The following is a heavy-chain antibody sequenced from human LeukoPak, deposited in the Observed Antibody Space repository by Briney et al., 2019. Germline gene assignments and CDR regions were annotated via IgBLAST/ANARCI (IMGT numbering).Heavy chain of an antibody. V-gene: IGHV3-7*01. D-gene: IGHD4-17*01. CDR2: IKQDGSEI. J-gene: IGHJ4*02. CDR1: GFTFSSYW. CDR3: ARELSVTTALDY. Sequence: GGSLRLSCAASGFTFSSYWMSWVRQVPGKGLEWLANIKQDGSEIYHVDSVRGRFTISSDNSKNSLYLQMNSLRVEDTAVYYCARELSVTTALDYWGQGTLVSVSS.